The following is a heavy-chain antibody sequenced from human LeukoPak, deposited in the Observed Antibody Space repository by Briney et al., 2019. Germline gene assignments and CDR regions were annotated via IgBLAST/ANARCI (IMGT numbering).Heavy chain of an antibody. Sequence: SETLSLTCTVSGGSTSSGSYYWSWIRQPAGKGLGWIGRIYTSGSTNYNPSLKSRVTISVDTSKNQFSLKLSSVTAADTAVYYCARTRYTYYYDSSHDDAFDIWGQGTMVTVSS. CDR2: IYTSGST. D-gene: IGHD3-22*01. J-gene: IGHJ3*02. V-gene: IGHV4-61*02. CDR1: GGSTSSGSYY. CDR3: ARTRYTYYYDSSHDDAFDI.